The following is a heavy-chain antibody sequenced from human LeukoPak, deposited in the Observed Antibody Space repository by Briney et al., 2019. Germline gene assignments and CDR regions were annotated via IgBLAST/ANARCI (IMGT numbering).Heavy chain of an antibody. D-gene: IGHD3-3*01. Sequence: ASVKVSCKASGYTFTGYYMHWVRQAPGQGLEWMGWINPNSGGTNYAQKFQGRVTMTRDTSISTAYMELSSLRSEDTAVYYCARGVPYYDFWSGYRPSWFDPWGQGTLVTVSS. V-gene: IGHV1-2*02. CDR3: ARGVPYYDFWSGYRPSWFDP. CDR1: GYTFTGYY. CDR2: INPNSGGT. J-gene: IGHJ5*02.